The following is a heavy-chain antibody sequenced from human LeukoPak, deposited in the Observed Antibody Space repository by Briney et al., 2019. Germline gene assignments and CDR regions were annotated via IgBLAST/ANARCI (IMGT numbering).Heavy chain of an antibody. CDR3: ARDGASSSPWFDP. Sequence: GASVKVSCKASGYTFTGYYMHWVRQAPGQGLEWMGWINPNSGGTNYAQKFQGRVTMTRDTSISTAYMELSRLRSDDTAVYYCARDGASSSPWFDPWGQGTLVTVSS. J-gene: IGHJ5*02. CDR2: INPNSGGT. V-gene: IGHV1-2*02. CDR1: GYTFTGYY. D-gene: IGHD6-6*01.